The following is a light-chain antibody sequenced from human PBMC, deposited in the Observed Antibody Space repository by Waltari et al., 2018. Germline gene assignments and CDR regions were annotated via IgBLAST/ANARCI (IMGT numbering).Light chain of an antibody. Sequence: DIQVTQPPCSLSASVGHRLTITCHASQDISNYLTWHQQKPGKAPKLLIYDTPHLQTGVPSRFSGTGGGTDCTCTISSLQPEDIATYYCQQYENFPVTFGQGTRLEIK. CDR1: QDISNY. CDR2: DTP. J-gene: IGKJ5*01. V-gene: IGKV1-33*01. CDR3: QQYENFPVT.